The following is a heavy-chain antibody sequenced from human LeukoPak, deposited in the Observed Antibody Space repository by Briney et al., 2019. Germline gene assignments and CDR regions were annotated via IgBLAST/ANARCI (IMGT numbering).Heavy chain of an antibody. CDR2: IYYSGST. D-gene: IGHD3-10*01. J-gene: IGHJ6*03. CDR1: GGSISSSSYY. V-gene: IGHV4-39*07. CDR3: ARGGGFGDMNYYFYMDV. Sequence: SETVSLTCTVSGGSISSSSYYWGWIRQPPGKGLEWIGNIYYSGSTYYNPSLKSRVTISVDTSKKQFSLKQSSVTAADTAVYYCARGGGFGDMNYYFYMDVWGKGTTVTVSS.